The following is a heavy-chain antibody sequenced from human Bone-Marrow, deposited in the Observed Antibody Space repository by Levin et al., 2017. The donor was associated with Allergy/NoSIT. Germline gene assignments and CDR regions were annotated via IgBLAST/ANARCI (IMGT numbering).Heavy chain of an antibody. CDR2: ISYDGSNK. D-gene: IGHD3-10*01. CDR1: GFTFSSYG. Sequence: GGSLRLSCAASGFTFSSYGMHWVRQAPGKGLEWVAVISYDGSNKNYADSVKGRFTISRDNSKNTLYLQMNSLRAEDTAVYYCAKGVTIVRGVSLWVYYFDYWGQGILVTVSS. V-gene: IGHV3-30*18. J-gene: IGHJ4*02. CDR3: AKGVTIVRGVSLWVYYFDY.